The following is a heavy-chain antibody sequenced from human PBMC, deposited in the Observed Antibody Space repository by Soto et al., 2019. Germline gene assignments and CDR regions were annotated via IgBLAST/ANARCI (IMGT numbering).Heavy chain of an antibody. CDR3: ARNVDTAMVSFVAFDI. D-gene: IGHD5-18*01. Sequence: TSETLSLTCTVSGGSISSYYWSWIRQPPGKGLEWIGYIYYSGSTNYNPSLKSRVTISVDTFKNQFSLKLSSVTAADTAVYYCARNVDTAMVSFVAFDIWGQGTMVTVSS. CDR2: IYYSGST. V-gene: IGHV4-59*01. J-gene: IGHJ3*02. CDR1: GGSISSYY.